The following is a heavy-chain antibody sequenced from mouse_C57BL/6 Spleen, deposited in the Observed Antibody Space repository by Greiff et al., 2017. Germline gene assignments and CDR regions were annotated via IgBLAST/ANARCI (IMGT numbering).Heavy chain of an antibody. CDR2: ISSGGDYI. D-gene: IGHD4-1*01. Sequence: EVKLMESGEGLVKPGGSLKLSCAASGFTFSSYAMSWVRQTPEKRLEWVAYISSGGDYIYYADTVKGRFTISRDNARNTLYLQMSSLKSEDTAMYYCTREGTGREGSYWYFDVWGTGTTVTVSS. CDR3: TREGTGREGSYWYFDV. V-gene: IGHV5-9-1*02. J-gene: IGHJ1*03. CDR1: GFTFSSYA.